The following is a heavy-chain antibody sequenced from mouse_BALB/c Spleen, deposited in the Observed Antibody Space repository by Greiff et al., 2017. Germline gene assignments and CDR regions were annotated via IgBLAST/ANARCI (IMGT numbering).Heavy chain of an antibody. CDR1: GFSLTSYG. CDR2: IWAGGST. D-gene: IGHD2-10*01. Sequence: VQGVESGPGLVAPSQSLSITCTVSGFSLTSYGVHWVRQPPGKGLEWLGVIWAGGSTNYNSALMSRLSISKDNSKSQVFLKMNSLQTDDTAMYYCARVEPTKAMDYWGQGTSVTVSS. J-gene: IGHJ4*01. V-gene: IGHV2-9*02. CDR3: ARVEPTKAMDY.